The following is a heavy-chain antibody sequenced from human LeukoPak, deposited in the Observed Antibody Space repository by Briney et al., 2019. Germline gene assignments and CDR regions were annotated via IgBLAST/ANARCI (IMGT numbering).Heavy chain of an antibody. V-gene: IGHV1-8*03. J-gene: IGHJ5*02. CDR2: MNPNSGNT. Sequence: ASVKVSCKASGYTFTSYDINWVRQATGQGLEWMGWMNPNSGNTGYAQKFQGRVTITRNTSISTAYMELSSLRSEDTAVYYCARDDRDGYNYGNWFDPWGQGTLVTVSS. D-gene: IGHD5-24*01. CDR3: ARDDRDGYNYGNWFDP. CDR1: GYTFTSYD.